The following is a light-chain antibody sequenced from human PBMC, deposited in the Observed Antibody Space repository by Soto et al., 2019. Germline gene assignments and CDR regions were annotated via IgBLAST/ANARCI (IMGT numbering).Light chain of an antibody. CDR2: DVS. CDR1: SSDVGAYNY. CDR3: CSYSGTYPYD. V-gene: IGLV2-11*01. J-gene: IGLJ1*01. Sequence: QAALTQPRAVSGSPGQSVTISCTGTSSDVGAYNYVSWYQQHPGKAPKFMIYDVSKRPSGVPDRFSGSKSGNTASLTISGLQAEDEADYYCCSYSGTYPYDFGTGPKV.